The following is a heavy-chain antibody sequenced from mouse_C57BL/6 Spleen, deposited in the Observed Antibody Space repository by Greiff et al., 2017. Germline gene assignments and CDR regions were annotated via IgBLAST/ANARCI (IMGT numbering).Heavy chain of an antibody. CDR3: ARHEVWYGSSYDYFDY. D-gene: IGHD1-1*01. J-gene: IGHJ2*01. V-gene: IGHV1-62-2*01. CDR1: GYTFTEYT. Sequence: QVQLKQSGAELVKPGASVKLSCKASGYTFTEYTIHWVKQRSGQGLEWIGWFYPGSGSIKYNEKFKDKATLTADKSSSTVYMELSRLTSEDSAVYFCARHEVWYGSSYDYFDYWGQGTTLTVSS. CDR2: FYPGSGSI.